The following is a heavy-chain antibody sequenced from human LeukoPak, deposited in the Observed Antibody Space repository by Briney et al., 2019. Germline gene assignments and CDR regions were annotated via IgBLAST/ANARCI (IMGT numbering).Heavy chain of an antibody. J-gene: IGHJ4*02. Sequence: GGSLRLSCAASGFTFSSYSMNWVRQAPGKGLEWVAVVSYDGTKISYADSVKGRFTMSRDISKNTLYLQMNSLKPEDSALYYCARDRVQIWSYVGTFDSWGQGTLVTVSS. V-gene: IGHV3-30*03. CDR1: GFTFSSYS. CDR3: ARDRVQIWSYVGTFDS. D-gene: IGHD5-18*01. CDR2: VSYDGTKI.